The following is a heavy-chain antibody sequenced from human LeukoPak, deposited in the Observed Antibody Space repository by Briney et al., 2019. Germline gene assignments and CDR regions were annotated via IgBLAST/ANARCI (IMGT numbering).Heavy chain of an antibody. CDR3: AKIPPTEWLPVGGWFDP. V-gene: IGHV3-23*01. CDR2: ISGSGGST. CDR1: GFTFSSYG. D-gene: IGHD3-3*01. Sequence: GGSLRLSCAASGFTFSSYGMSWVRQAPGKGLEWVSAISGSGGSTYYADSVKGRFTISRDNSKNTLYLQMNSLRAEDTAVYYCAKIPPTEWLPVGGWFDPWGQGTLVTVSS. J-gene: IGHJ5*02.